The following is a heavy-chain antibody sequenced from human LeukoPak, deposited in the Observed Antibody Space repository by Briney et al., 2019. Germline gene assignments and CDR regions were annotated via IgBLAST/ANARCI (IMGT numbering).Heavy chain of an antibody. D-gene: IGHD4-17*01. CDR1: GFTFSSYG. CDR3: ARDRATVIGDYYGMDV. V-gene: IGHV3-21*01. Sequence: GSLRLSCAASGFTFSSYGMNWVRQAPGKGLEWVSSISSSSIYIYYADSVKGRFSISRDNAKNSLYLQMNSLRAEDTAVYYCARDRATVIGDYYGMDVWGQGTTVTVSS. CDR2: ISSSSIYI. J-gene: IGHJ6*02.